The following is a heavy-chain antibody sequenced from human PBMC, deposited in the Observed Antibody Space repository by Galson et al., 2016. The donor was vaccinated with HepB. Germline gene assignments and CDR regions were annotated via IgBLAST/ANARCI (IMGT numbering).Heavy chain of an antibody. D-gene: IGHD3-9*01. CDR3: AKDESDDYEIFTAYSHYYSAMDV. J-gene: IGHJ6*04. Sequence: SLRLSCAASGFPFSNYGIHWIRQAPGKGLEWVAVVSFDGRNQYYAESVKGRFTISRDNFKTTVYLEMNSLRGEDTAVYYCAKDESDDYEIFTAYSHYYSAMDVWGKGTTVTVSS. CDR2: VSFDGRNQ. V-gene: IGHV3-30*18. CDR1: GFPFSNYG.